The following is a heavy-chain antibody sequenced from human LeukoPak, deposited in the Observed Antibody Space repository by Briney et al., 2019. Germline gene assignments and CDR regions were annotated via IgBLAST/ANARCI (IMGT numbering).Heavy chain of an antibody. CDR3: AKAPGYSSGPIDY. J-gene: IGHJ4*02. V-gene: IGHV3-21*04. D-gene: IGHD6-19*01. CDR2: ISSSSSYI. CDR1: GFTFSSYS. Sequence: GGSLRLSCAASGFTFSSYSMNWVRQAPGKGLEWVSSISSSSSYIYYADSVKGRFTISRDNSKNTLYLQMNSLRAEDTAVYYCAKAPGYSSGPIDYWGQGTLVTVSS.